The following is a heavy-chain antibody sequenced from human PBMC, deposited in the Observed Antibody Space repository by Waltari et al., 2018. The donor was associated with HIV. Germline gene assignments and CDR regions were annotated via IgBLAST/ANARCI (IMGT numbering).Heavy chain of an antibody. Sequence: QLQLQESGSGLVKPSQTLSLTCAVSGGSISSGGYSWSWIRQPPGKGLEWIGYIYHSGSTYYNPSLKSRVTISVDRSKNQFSLKLSSVTAADTAVYYCARDTEYCSGGSCYYAFDIWGQGTMVTVSS. CDR1: GGSISSGGYS. V-gene: IGHV4-30-2*01. J-gene: IGHJ3*02. CDR3: ARDTEYCSGGSCYYAFDI. CDR2: IYHSGST. D-gene: IGHD2-15*01.